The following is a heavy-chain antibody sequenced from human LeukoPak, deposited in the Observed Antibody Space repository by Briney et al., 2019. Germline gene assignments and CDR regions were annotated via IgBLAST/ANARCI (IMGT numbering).Heavy chain of an antibody. V-gene: IGHV1-24*01. CDR3: ATDRSGSYFTGSLDY. CDR2: FDPEDGET. CDR1: GYTLTELS. J-gene: IGHJ4*02. Sequence: ASVKVSCKVSGYTLTELSMHWVRQAPGKGLEWMGGFDPEDGETIYAQKFQGRVTMTEDTSTDTAYMELSSLRSEDTAVYYCATDRSGSYFTGSLDYWGQGTLVTVSS. D-gene: IGHD1-26*01.